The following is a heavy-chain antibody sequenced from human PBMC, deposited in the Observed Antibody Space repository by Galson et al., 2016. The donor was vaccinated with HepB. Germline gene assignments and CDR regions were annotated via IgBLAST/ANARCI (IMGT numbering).Heavy chain of an antibody. J-gene: IGHJ4*02. V-gene: IGHV4-4*02. Sequence: ETLSLTCAVSGVSISSSNWWSWVRQTPGRGLVWIGEIYHSGDTNYNPSLKSRVTISVDKSKNQFSLQLSSVTAADTAVYYCASRTYYYESCGLFWGQGTLVTVSP. CDR2: IYHSGDT. D-gene: IGHD3-22*01. CDR3: ASRTYYYESCGLF. CDR1: GVSISSSNW.